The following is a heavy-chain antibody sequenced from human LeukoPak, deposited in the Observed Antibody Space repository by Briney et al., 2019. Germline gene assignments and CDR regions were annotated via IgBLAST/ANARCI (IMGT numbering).Heavy chain of an antibody. CDR1: GFTVSSNY. CDR3: ARGKWELLLYYYYYMDV. CDR2: IYSGGST. Sequence: PGGSLRLSCAASGFTVSSNYMSWVRQAPGKGLEWVSVIYSGGSTYYADSVKGRFTISRDNSKNTLYLQVNSLRAEDTAVYYCARGKWELLLYYYYYMDVWGKGTTVTVSS. D-gene: IGHD1-26*01. V-gene: IGHV3-53*01. J-gene: IGHJ6*03.